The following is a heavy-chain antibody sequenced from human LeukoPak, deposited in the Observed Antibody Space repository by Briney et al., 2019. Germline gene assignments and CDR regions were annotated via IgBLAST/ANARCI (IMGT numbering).Heavy chain of an antibody. D-gene: IGHD6-13*01. V-gene: IGHV6-1*01. Sequence: SQTLSLTCAISGDSVSSNSAAWNWIRQSPSRGLEWLGRTYYRSKWYNDYAVSVKCRITINPDTSKNQFSLQLNSVTPEDTAVYYCAREGDGIAAAGTQYYFDYWGQGTLVTVSS. CDR3: AREGDGIAAAGTQYYFDY. J-gene: IGHJ4*02. CDR1: GDSVSSNSAA. CDR2: TYYRSKWYN.